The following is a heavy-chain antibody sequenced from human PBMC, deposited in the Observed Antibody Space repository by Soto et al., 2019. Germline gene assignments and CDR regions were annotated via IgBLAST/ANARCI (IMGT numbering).Heavy chain of an antibody. CDR2: IIPIFGTA. CDR1: GGTFSSYA. V-gene: IGHV1-69*06. J-gene: IGHJ6*02. CDR3: ARGILTGIVAPYYYYYGMDV. Sequence: SVKVSCKASGGTFSSYAISWVRQAPGQGLEWMGGIIPIFGTANYAQKFQGRVTITADKSTSTAYMELSSLRSEDTTVYYCARGILTGIVAPYYYYYGMDVWGQGTTVTVSS. D-gene: IGHD6-13*01.